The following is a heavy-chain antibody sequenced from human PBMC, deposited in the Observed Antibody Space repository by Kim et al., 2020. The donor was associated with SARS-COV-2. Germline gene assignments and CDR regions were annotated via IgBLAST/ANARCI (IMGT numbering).Heavy chain of an antibody. J-gene: IGHJ6*02. CDR2: IYHSGST. Sequence: SETLSLTCAVSGGSISSSNWWSWVRQPPGKGLEWIGEIYHSGSTNYNPSLKSRVTISVDKSKNQFSLKLSSVTAADTAVYYCARDPTYYYDSSGYYGADYYYYGMDVWGQGTTVTVSS. CDR1: GGSISSSNW. V-gene: IGHV4-4*02. D-gene: IGHD3-22*01. CDR3: ARDPTYYYDSSGYYGADYYYYGMDV.